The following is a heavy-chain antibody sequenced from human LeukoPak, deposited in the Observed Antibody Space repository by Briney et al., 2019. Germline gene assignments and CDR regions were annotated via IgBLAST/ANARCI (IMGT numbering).Heavy chain of an antibody. CDR1: GGSFSSYG. D-gene: IGHD5-18*01. V-gene: IGHV1-69*04. CDR3: ARVDVDTAMATYAFDI. Sequence: SVKVSCKASGGSFSSYGVNWVRQAPGQGLEWMGRIIPIVGIANYAQKFQGRVTITADKSTSTAYMEVSSLRSEGTAVYYCARVDVDTAMATYAFDIWGQGTMVSVSS. J-gene: IGHJ3*02. CDR2: IIPIVGIA.